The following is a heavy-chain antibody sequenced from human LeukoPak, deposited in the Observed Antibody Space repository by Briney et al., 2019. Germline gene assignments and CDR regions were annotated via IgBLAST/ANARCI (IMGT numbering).Heavy chain of an antibody. J-gene: IGHJ4*02. CDR1: GGSISSSSYY. CDR3: ARVPRQDGYKDY. V-gene: IGHV4-39*01. CDR2: IYYSGST. D-gene: IGHD5-24*01. Sequence: SETLSLTCTVSGGSISSSSYYWGWIRQPPGKGLEWIGSIYYSGSTYYNPSLKSRVTISVDTSKNQFSLKLSSVTAADTAVYYCARVPRQDGYKDYWGPGTLVTVSS.